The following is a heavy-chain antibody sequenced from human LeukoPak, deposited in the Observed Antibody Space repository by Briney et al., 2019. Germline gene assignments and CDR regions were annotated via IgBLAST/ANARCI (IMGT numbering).Heavy chain of an antibody. CDR1: GGSVSSGSYY. CDR2: MYYSGST. V-gene: IGHV4-61*01. Sequence: PSETLSLTCTVSGGSVSSGSYYWSWIRQPPGKGLEWIGYMYYSGSTSYNPSLKSRVTISVDTSKNQFSLKLSSVAAADTAVYYCARGFYYDSSGYYDALDIWGQGTMVTVSS. J-gene: IGHJ3*02. D-gene: IGHD3-22*01. CDR3: ARGFYYDSSGYYDALDI.